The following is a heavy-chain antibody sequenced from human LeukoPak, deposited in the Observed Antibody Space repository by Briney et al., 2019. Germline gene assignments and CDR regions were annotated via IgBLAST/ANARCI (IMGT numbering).Heavy chain of an antibody. CDR1: GGTFSSYA. V-gene: IGHV1-69*13. Sequence: SVKVSRKASGGTFSSYAISWVRQAPGQGLEWMGGIIPIFGTANYAQKFQGRVTITADESTSTAYMELSSLRSEDTAVYYCAKDGRYSSSWRLVGATGYFDYWGQGTLVTVSS. CDR3: AKDGRYSSSWRLVGATGYFDY. J-gene: IGHJ4*02. D-gene: IGHD6-13*01. CDR2: IIPIFGTA.